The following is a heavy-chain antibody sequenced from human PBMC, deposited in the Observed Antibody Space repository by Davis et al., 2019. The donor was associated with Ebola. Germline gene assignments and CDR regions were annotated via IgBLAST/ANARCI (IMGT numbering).Heavy chain of an antibody. V-gene: IGHV5-51*01. Sequence: GESLKISCQASGYTFTSYWIGWVRQRPGKGLEWMGLIYPADSDTRYSPSFEGQVTMSADKATNTAYLQWSSLKASDTAMYFRARLLSFDGQDYWGQGSLVTVSS. CDR3: ARLLSFDGQDY. D-gene: IGHD2/OR15-2a*01. CDR2: IYPADSDT. CDR1: GYTFTSYW. J-gene: IGHJ4*02.